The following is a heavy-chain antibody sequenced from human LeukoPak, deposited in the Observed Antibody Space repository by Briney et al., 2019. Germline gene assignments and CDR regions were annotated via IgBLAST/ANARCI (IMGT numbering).Heavy chain of an antibody. D-gene: IGHD3-3*01. J-gene: IGHJ3*02. V-gene: IGHV3-23*01. CDR1: GFTFSSYA. CDR3: AKDLSGYDFWSDDAFDI. Sequence: GGSLRLSCAASGFTFSSYAMSWVRQAPGRGLDWVSGISGSGGSTYYADSVKGRFTISRDSSKNTLFLQMNNLRAEDTAVYYCAKDLSGYDFWSDDAFDIWGQGTMVTVSS. CDR2: ISGSGGST.